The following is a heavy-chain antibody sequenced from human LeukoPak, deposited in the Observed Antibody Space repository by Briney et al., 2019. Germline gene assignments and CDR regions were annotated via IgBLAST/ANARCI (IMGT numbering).Heavy chain of an antibody. V-gene: IGHV3-48*01. D-gene: IGHD1-26*01. CDR3: ARDRMKSGSYYFDY. Sequence: GGSLRLSCAASAFTFSDYSMNWVRQAPGKGLEWVSYISGKSSTIYYADSVKGRFTISRDNAKNSMYLQMNSLRAEDTAVYYCARDRMKSGSYYFDYWGPGTLVTASS. CDR2: ISGKSSTI. J-gene: IGHJ4*02. CDR1: AFTFSDYS.